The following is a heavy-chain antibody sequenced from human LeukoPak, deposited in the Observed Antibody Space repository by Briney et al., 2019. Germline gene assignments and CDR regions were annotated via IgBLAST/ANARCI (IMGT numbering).Heavy chain of an antibody. CDR1: GYTFTSYD. Sequence: ASVKVSCKASGYTFTSYDINWVRQATGHGLEWMGWMNPNSGNTGYAQKFQGRVTITRNTSISTAYMELSSLRSEDTAVYYCARVGRYYGSGSARRRSYNWFDPWGQGTLVTVSS. D-gene: IGHD3-10*01. J-gene: IGHJ5*02. CDR2: MNPNSGNT. V-gene: IGHV1-8*03. CDR3: ARVGRYYGSGSARRRSYNWFDP.